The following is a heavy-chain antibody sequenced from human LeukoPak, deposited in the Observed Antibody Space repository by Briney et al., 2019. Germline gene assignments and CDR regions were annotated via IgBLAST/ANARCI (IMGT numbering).Heavy chain of an antibody. CDR1: GFTFSSYE. D-gene: IGHD6-13*01. J-gene: IGHJ4*02. Sequence: PGGSLRLSCAASGFTFSSYEMNWVRQAPGRGLEWVSYISSSGTTIYYADSVKGRFTISRDNAKNPLYLQMNSLRAEDTAVYYCAIGLFEEQQPYWGQGTLVTVSS. V-gene: IGHV3-48*03. CDR2: ISSSGTTI. CDR3: AIGLFEEQQPY.